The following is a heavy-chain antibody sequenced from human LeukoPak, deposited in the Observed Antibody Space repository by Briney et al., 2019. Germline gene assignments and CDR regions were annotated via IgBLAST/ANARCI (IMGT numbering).Heavy chain of an antibody. V-gene: IGHV4-39*02. CDR3: ASGTFDDYGDYDRGDYFDH. CDR1: GASISSSSSS. D-gene: IGHD4-17*01. CDR2: IYYSGLT. Sequence: SETLSLTCTVSGASISSSSSSWGWVRQPPGKGPEWIGSIYYSGLTYDNPSLKSRVSISVDPSKNHFSLKVSSVNAADTAVYYCASGTFDDYGDYDRGDYFDHWGQGTLVTVSS. J-gene: IGHJ4*02.